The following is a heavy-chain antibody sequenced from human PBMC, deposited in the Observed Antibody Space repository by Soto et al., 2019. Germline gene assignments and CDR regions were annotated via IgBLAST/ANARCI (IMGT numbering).Heavy chain of an antibody. J-gene: IGHJ6*02. Sequence: QVQLVQSAPEAKKPGASVRVSCKASGYTFTDYGLSWVRQAPGQGLEWMAWITVYNGKTNYAQKFQDRVTVTTDASSNTAYMDLGSLRSDDTAVYFCASDDRQWAGAEAVVTANRNYPGMHVWGQGTTVTVSS. CDR1: GYTFTDYG. V-gene: IGHV1-18*01. D-gene: IGHD2-21*02. CDR2: ITVYNGKT. CDR3: ASDDRQWAGAEAVVTANRNYPGMHV.